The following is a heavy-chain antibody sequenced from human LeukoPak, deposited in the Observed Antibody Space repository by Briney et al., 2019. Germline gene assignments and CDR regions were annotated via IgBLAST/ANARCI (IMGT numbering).Heavy chain of an antibody. J-gene: IGHJ4*02. CDR1: GFPFSIYE. CDR2: IGSSGAAI. D-gene: IGHD6-19*01. V-gene: IGHV3-48*03. Sequence: GGSLRLSCAVSGFPFSIYEMNWVRQAPGKGLEWVSNIGSSGAAIYYADSVRGRFTISRDNAKNSLYLQMNSLRAEDTAVYYCALLAVASDFDYWGQGALVTVSS. CDR3: ALLAVASDFDY.